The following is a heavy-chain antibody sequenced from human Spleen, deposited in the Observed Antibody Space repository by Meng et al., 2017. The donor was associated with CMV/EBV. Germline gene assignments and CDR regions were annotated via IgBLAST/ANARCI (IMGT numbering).Heavy chain of an antibody. Sequence: GGSLRLSCAASGFTFSSYAMSWVRQVTGKGLEWVSSIDTAGDTYYSGSVKGRFTISRDNSKNTLYLQMNSLRPEDTAVYYCWQHQADYWGQGTLVTVSS. CDR2: IDTAGDT. CDR1: GFTFSSYA. V-gene: IGHV3-13*01. D-gene: IGHD6-13*01. CDR3: WQHQADY. J-gene: IGHJ4*02.